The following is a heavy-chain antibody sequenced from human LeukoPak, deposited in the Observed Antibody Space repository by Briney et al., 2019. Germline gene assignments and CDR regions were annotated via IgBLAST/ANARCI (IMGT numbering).Heavy chain of an antibody. D-gene: IGHD3-3*01. CDR1: GYTFSSND. CDR3: ATGVGFDY. V-gene: IGHV1-24*01. Sequence: ASVKVSCKASGYTFSSNDINWVRQAPGKGLEWMGGFDPEDGETIYAQKFQGRVTMTEDTSTDTAYMELSSLRSEDTAVYYCATGVGFDYWGQGTLVTVSS. J-gene: IGHJ4*02. CDR2: FDPEDGET.